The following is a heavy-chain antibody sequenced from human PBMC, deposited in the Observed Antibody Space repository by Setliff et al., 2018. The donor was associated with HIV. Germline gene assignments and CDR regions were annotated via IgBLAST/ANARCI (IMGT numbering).Heavy chain of an antibody. CDR1: GYSFTTLW. CDR2: VFPDDSDT. CDR3: ARSMGFKATTRLDF. D-gene: IGHD3-10*01. J-gene: IGHJ4*02. V-gene: IGHV5-51*01. Sequence: GESLKISCQASGYSFTTLWIAWVRQMPGKGLEWMGMVFPDDSDTRYSPSFQGQVSMSADKSINTAYLQWSSLKASDTAVYYCARSMGFKATTRLDFWGPGTLFTVSS.